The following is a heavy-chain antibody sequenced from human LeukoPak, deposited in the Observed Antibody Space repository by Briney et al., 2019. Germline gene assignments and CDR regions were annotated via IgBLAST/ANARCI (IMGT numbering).Heavy chain of an antibody. D-gene: IGHD3-16*01. CDR3: ARPHSGTVNASTYGVIDY. V-gene: IGHV4-34*01. CDR1: GGSFSGYY. CDR2: MNHSGST. J-gene: IGHJ4*02. Sequence: SETLSLTCAVYGGSFSGYYWSWIRQPPGKGLEWIGEMNHSGSTNYNPSLKSRVTISVDTSKNQFSLKLSSVTAADAAMYYCARPHSGTVNASTYGVIDYWGQGTLVTVSS.